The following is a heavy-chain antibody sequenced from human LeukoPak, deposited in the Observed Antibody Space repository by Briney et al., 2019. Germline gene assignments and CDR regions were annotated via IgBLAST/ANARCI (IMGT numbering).Heavy chain of an antibody. Sequence: PSETLSLTCTVSGGSISSGSYYWSWIRQPAGKGLEWIGRIYSSGSTNYNPSVKSRVTMSVDTSKNQFSLNLSSVTAADTAVYYCARDRGRYCSSTSCYHYYYMDVWGKGTTVTISS. D-gene: IGHD2-2*01. CDR1: GGSISSGSYY. J-gene: IGHJ6*03. CDR2: IYSSGST. CDR3: ARDRGRYCSSTSCYHYYYMDV. V-gene: IGHV4-61*02.